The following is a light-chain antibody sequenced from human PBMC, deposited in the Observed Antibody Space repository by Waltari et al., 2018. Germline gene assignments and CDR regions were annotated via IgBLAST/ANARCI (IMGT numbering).Light chain of an antibody. CDR1: KLGDKY. Sequence: SYELTQPPSVSVSPGQTASIPCSGDKLGDKYACWYQQKPGQSPVLVIYQDSKRTSGIPERVSGSNSGNTATLTISGTQAMDEADYYCQAWDSSTGVFGGGTKLTVL. CDR2: QDS. V-gene: IGLV3-1*01. CDR3: QAWDSSTGV. J-gene: IGLJ2*01.